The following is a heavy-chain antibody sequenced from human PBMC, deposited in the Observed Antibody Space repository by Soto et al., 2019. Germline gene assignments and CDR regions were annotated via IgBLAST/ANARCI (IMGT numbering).Heavy chain of an antibody. V-gene: IGHV4-59*01. CDR3: ASEVETYCGGDCYENWFDP. Sequence: SETLSLTCTVSGGSISSYYWSWIRQPPGKGLEWIGYIYYSGSTNYNPSLKSRVTISVDTSKNQFSLKLSSVTAADTAVYYCASEVETYCGGDCYENWFDPWGQGTLVTVPQ. CDR2: IYYSGST. J-gene: IGHJ5*02. CDR1: GGSISSYY. D-gene: IGHD2-21*02.